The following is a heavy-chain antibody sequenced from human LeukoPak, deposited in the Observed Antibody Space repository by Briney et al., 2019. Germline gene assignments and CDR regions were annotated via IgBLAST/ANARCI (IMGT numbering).Heavy chain of an antibody. V-gene: IGHV3-48*04. D-gene: IGHD3-16*01. Sequence: GGSLRLSCAASGFTFSSYAMNWIRQAPGKGLEWVSYISSRGSTIYYADSVKGRFTISRDNAKNSLYLQMNSLRAEDTAVYYCAREVSPGGIHGYYYGMDVWGQGTTVTVSS. J-gene: IGHJ6*02. CDR2: ISSRGSTI. CDR1: GFTFSSYA. CDR3: AREVSPGGIHGYYYGMDV.